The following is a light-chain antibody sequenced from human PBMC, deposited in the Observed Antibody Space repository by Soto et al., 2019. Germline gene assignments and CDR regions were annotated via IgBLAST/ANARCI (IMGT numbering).Light chain of an antibody. V-gene: IGKV1-39*01. CDR1: QSISKS. CDR3: QQSYNTPPT. CDR2: TAS. Sequence: DIQMTQSPSSLSASVGDRVTITCRASQSISKSLHWYQRKPGKAPNLLIYTASILQSGVPSRFSGSGSGTDFTLTISSLQPDDFATYYCQQSYNTPPTFGPGTKVDIK. J-gene: IGKJ3*01.